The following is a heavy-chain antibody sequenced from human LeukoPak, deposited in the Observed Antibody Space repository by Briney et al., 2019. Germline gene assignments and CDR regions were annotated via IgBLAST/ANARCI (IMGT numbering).Heavy chain of an antibody. D-gene: IGHD6-6*01. CDR3: VKGGGTHSSSYHNFDY. J-gene: IGHJ4*02. Sequence: PGGSLRLSCSASGFTFSSYAMHWVRQAPGKGLEYVSAISSNGGSTCYADSVKGRFTISRDNSKNTLYLQMSSLRAEDTAVYYCVKGGGTHSSSYHNFDYWGQGTLVTVSS. V-gene: IGHV3-64D*06. CDR2: ISSNGGST. CDR1: GFTFSSYA.